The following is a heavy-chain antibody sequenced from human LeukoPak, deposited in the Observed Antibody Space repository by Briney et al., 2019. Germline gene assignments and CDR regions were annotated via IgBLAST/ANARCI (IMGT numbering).Heavy chain of an antibody. V-gene: IGHV4-34*01. D-gene: IGHD6-19*01. CDR1: GGSFSGYY. CDR3: ARGLDVVAVAGPYYFDY. CDR2: INHSGST. Sequence: NPSETLSLTCAVYGGSFSGYYWSWIRQPPGKGLEWIGEINHSGSTNYNPSLKSRVTISVDTSKNQFSLKLSSVTAADTAVYYCARGLDVVAVAGPYYFDYWGQGTLVTVSS. J-gene: IGHJ4*02.